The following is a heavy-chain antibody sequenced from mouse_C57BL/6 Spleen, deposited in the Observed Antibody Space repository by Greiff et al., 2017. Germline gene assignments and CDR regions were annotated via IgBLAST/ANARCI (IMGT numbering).Heavy chain of an antibody. J-gene: IGHJ1*03. V-gene: IGHV1-55*01. CDR2: IYPGSGST. CDR3: ARGDFYGSWYFDV. CDR1: GYTFTSYW. Sequence: QVQLQQPGAELVKPGASVKMSCKASGYTFTSYWLTWVKQRPGQGLEWIGDIYPGSGSTNYNEKFKSKATLAVDTSSSTAYMQLRSLTSEDSAVYYGARGDFYGSWYFDVWGTGTTVTVSS. D-gene: IGHD2-1*01.